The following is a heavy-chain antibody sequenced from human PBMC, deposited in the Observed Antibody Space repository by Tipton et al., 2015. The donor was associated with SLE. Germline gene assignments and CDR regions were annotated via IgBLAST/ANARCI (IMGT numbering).Heavy chain of an antibody. V-gene: IGHV4-34*01. D-gene: IGHD6-13*01. J-gene: IGHJ5*02. CDR2: INHSGST. CDR3: ASHSSSWFDP. Sequence: LRLSCAVYGGSFSSYYWSWIRQPPGKGLEWIGGINHSGSTNYNPSLKSRVTISVDTSKNQFSLKLSSVTAADTAVYYCASHSSSWFDPWGQGTLVTVSS. CDR1: GGSFSSYY.